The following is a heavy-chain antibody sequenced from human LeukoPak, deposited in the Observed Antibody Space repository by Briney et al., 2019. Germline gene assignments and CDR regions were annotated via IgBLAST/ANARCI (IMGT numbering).Heavy chain of an antibody. J-gene: IGHJ4*02. D-gene: IGHD6-13*01. CDR3: AGYSSSWYFSNPDY. CDR2: ISSSGSTI. V-gene: IGHV3-48*03. Sequence: GSLRLSCAASGFTFSSYEMNWVRQAPGKGLEWVSYISSSGSTIYYADSVKGRFTISRDNAKNSLYLQMNSLRAEDTAVYYCAGYSSSWYFSNPDYWGQGILVTVSS. CDR1: GFTFSSYE.